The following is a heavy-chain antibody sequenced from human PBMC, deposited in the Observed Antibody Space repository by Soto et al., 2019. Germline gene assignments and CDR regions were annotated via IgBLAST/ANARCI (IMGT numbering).Heavy chain of an antibody. J-gene: IGHJ6*02. D-gene: IGHD5-18*01. CDR2: IIPIFGTA. V-gene: IGHV1-69*01. Sequence: QVQLVQSGAEVKKPGSSVKVSCKASGGTFSSYAISWVRQAPGQGLEWMGGIIPIFGTANYAQKCQGRVTITADESTSTAYMELSSLRSEDTAVYYCARDRGYSYGYSYYYYGMDVWGQGTTVTVSS. CDR3: ARDRGYSYGYSYYYYGMDV. CDR1: GGTFSSYA.